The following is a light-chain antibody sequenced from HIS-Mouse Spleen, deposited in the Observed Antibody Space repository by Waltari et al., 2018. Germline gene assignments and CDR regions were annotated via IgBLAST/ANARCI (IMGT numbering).Light chain of an antibody. J-gene: IGLJ2*01. CDR3: YSTDSSGNHRV. Sequence: SYELTQPPSVSVSPGQTARITCPGDALPKKYAYWYQQKSVQAPVLVIYEDRKRPPGIPARLSGSSSGTMATLTIRGAQVEDEADYYCYSTDSSGNHRVFGGGTKLTVL. CDR2: EDR. CDR1: ALPKKY. V-gene: IGLV3-10*01.